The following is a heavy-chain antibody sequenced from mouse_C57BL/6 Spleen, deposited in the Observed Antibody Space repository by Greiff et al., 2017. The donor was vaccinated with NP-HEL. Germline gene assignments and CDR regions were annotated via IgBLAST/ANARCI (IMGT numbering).Heavy chain of an antibody. CDR2: IWSGGST. CDR1: GFSLTSYG. CDR3: ARTYGSSCFDY. J-gene: IGHJ2*01. D-gene: IGHD1-1*01. V-gene: IGHV2-2*01. Sequence: QVQLQQSGPGLVQPSQSLSITCTVSGFSLTSYGVHWVRQSPGKGLEWLGVIWSGGSTDYNAAFISRLSISKDNSKSQVFFKMNSLQADDTAIYYCARTYGSSCFDYWGQGTTLTVSS.